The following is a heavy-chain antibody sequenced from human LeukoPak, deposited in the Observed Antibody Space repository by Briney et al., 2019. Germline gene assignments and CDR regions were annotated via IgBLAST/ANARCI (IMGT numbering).Heavy chain of an antibody. CDR1: GGSISSYY. V-gene: IGHV4-59*01. D-gene: IGHD3-3*01. CDR2: IYYSGST. Sequence: AETLSLTCTVSGGSISSYYWSWIRQPPGKRLEWIGHIYYSGSTNYNPSLKSRVTISVDTSKNQFSLKLSSVTAADTAVYYCASRSSIWSGYQDTLYYFDSWGQGSLVTVSS. CDR3: ASRSSIWSGYQDTLYYFDS. J-gene: IGHJ4*02.